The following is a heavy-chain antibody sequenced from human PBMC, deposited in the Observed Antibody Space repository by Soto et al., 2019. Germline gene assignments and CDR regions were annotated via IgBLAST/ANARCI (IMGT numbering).Heavy chain of an antibody. CDR1: GGSISSGGYY. V-gene: IGHV4-31*03. D-gene: IGHD6-13*01. J-gene: IGHJ4*02. CDR2: IYYSGST. Sequence: PSETLSLTCTVSGGSISSGGYYWSWIRQYPGKGLEWIGYIYYSGSTYYNPSLKSRVTISVDTSKNQFSLKLSSVTAADTAVYYCARGWYSSSWFDYWGQGTLVTVSS. CDR3: ARGWYSSSWFDY.